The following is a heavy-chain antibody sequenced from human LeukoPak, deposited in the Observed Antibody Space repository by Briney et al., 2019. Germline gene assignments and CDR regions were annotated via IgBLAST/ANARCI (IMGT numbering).Heavy chain of an antibody. D-gene: IGHD3-10*01. Sequence: PSEILSLTCSVSGGSIKSHYWSWIRQTPAKGLEWIGYIYYSGSPLYNPSLKSRVTISVDTSKNQFSLKLSSVTAADTAVYYCARGTANWFDPWGQGTLVTVSS. CDR3: ARGTANWFDP. CDR1: GGSIKSHY. J-gene: IGHJ5*02. V-gene: IGHV4-59*11. CDR2: IYYSGSP.